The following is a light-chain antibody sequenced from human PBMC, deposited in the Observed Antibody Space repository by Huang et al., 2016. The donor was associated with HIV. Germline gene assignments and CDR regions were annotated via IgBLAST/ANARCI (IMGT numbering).Light chain of an antibody. CDR2: DAS. CDR1: QGLANY. V-gene: IGKV3-11*01. J-gene: IGKJ4*01. CDR3: QQRGNWQLT. Sequence: EIVLTQAPVTRPLFPGETATLSCRASQGLANYLAWYQQKPGQAPSLLIYDASNRATGIPARFSGSGSGTDFTLTISSLEPEDFAVYYCQQRGNWQLTFGGGTKVEI.